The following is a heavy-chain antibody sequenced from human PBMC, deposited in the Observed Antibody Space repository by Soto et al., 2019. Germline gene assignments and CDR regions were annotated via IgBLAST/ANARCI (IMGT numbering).Heavy chain of an antibody. V-gene: IGHV3-33*01. CDR1: GFTFSSYA. D-gene: IGHD2-15*01. Sequence: QVHLVESGGGVVPPGGSLRLSCAAYGFTFSSYAIQWVRQAPGKGLEWVAIIWFDGSNKYYADSVKGRFSISRDNSKNTLFLQMDSLRAEDTAVYYCARGQLPAATTYFEFWGKGTLVIVSS. CDR3: ARGQLPAATTYFEF. J-gene: IGHJ4*02. CDR2: IWFDGSNK.